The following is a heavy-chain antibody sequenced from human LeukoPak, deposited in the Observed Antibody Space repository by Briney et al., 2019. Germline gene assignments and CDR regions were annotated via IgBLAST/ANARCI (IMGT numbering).Heavy chain of an antibody. CDR2: IYYSGST. CDR1: GGSISSGDYY. Sequence: PSQTLSLTCTVSGGSISSGDYYWSWIRQPPEKGLEWIGYIYYSGSTYYNPSLKSRVTISVDTSKNQFSLKLSSVTAADTAVYYCARSIAAAAALDYWGQGTLVTVSS. J-gene: IGHJ4*02. CDR3: ARSIAAAAALDY. D-gene: IGHD6-13*01. V-gene: IGHV4-30-4*01.